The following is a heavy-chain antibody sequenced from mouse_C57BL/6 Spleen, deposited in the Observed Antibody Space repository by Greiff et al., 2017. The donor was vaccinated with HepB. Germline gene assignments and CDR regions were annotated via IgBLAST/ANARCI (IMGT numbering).Heavy chain of an antibody. CDR2: FYPGSGSI. D-gene: IGHD1-1*01. V-gene: IGHV1-62-2*01. CDR1: GYTFTEYT. Sequence: LQESGAELVKPGASVKLSCKASGYTFTEYTIHWVKQRSGQGLEWIGWFYPGSGSIKYNEKFKDKATLTADKSSSTVYMELSRLTSEDSAVYFCARHEDRISSSYFYGAMDYWGQGTSVTVSS. J-gene: IGHJ4*01. CDR3: ARHEDRISSSYFYGAMDY.